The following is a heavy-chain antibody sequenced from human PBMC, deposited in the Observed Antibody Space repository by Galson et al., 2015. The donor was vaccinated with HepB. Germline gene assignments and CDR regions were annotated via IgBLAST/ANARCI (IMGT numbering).Heavy chain of an antibody. V-gene: IGHV3-15*01. Sequence: SLRLSCAASGIIFTNAWMSWVRQAPGKGLEWVGRIKRKTDGETTDYAAPVKGRFTISRDDSKNTLYLQMNSLKPEDTAVYYCTTGRWSSWYIVNYWGQGTLVTVSS. CDR3: TTGRWSSWYIVNY. CDR1: GIIFTNAW. J-gene: IGHJ4*02. D-gene: IGHD6-13*01. CDR2: IKRKTDGETT.